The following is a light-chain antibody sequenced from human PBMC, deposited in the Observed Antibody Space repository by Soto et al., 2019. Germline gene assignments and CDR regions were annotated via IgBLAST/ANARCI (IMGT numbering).Light chain of an antibody. J-gene: IGKJ4*01. Sequence: EIVMTQSPATLSVSPGERATLSCRASQSVSSNLAWYQQKPGQAPRLLIYGASTRATGIPATFSGSGSGTEFTLTISSLRTEDVAVHYYQQYNKWTPRTFGGGTKVEIK. CDR2: GAS. V-gene: IGKV3-15*01. CDR3: QQYNKWTPRT. CDR1: QSVSSN.